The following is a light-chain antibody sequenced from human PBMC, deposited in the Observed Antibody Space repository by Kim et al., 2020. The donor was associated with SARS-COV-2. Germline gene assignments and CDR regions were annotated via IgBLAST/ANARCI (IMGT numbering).Light chain of an antibody. Sequence: SPGERATPSCRASQSVSSSYLAWYQQTPGQAPRLLIYGASSRATGIPDRFSGSGSGTDFTLTISRLEPEDFAVYYWQQYGSSPASFGGGTKVDIK. CDR3: QQYGSSPAS. CDR1: QSVSSSY. J-gene: IGKJ4*01. V-gene: IGKV3-20*01. CDR2: GAS.